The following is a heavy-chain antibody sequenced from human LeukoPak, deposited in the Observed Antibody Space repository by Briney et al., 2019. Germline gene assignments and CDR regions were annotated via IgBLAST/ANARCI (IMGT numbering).Heavy chain of an antibody. J-gene: IGHJ6*04. CDR1: GYSISSGYS. Sequence: SETLSLTCAVSGYSISSGYSWGWIRQPPGKGLEWIGSIYHSGSTYYNPSLKSRVTISVDTSKNHFSLKLSSVTAADTAVYYCARDRIYGSGSYFYYGMDVWGKGTTVTVSS. CDR2: IYHSGST. V-gene: IGHV4-38-2*02. CDR3: ARDRIYGSGSYFYYGMDV. D-gene: IGHD3-10*01.